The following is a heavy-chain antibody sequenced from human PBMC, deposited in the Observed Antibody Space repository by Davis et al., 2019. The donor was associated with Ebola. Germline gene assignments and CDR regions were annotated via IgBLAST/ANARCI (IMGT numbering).Heavy chain of an antibody. J-gene: IGHJ5*02. V-gene: IGHV1-69*06. CDR1: GGTFSSYA. Sequence: AASVKVSCKASGGTFSSYAISWVRQAPGQGLEWMGGIIPIFGTANYAQKFQGRVTITADKSTSTAYMELSSLRSEDTAVYYCARSSYYYDSSGSYHWGQGTLVTVSS. CDR2: IIPIFGTA. D-gene: IGHD3-22*01. CDR3: ARSSYYYDSSGSYH.